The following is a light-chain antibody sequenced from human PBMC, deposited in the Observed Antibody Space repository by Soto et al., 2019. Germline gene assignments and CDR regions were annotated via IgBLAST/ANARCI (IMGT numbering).Light chain of an antibody. Sequence: EIVLTQTPGTLSLSPGERASLSCRASQSVSSNYLAWFQQKPGQAPRLLISTASSRATGIPDRFSGSGSGTDFTLTITRLEPEDFAVYYCLQYGSSPHTFGQGRLLAVK. CDR2: TAS. V-gene: IGKV3-20*01. J-gene: IGKJ5*01. CDR3: LQYGSSPHT. CDR1: QSVSSNY.